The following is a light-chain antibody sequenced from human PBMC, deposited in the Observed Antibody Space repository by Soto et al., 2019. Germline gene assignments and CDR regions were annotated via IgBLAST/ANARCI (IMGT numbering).Light chain of an antibody. V-gene: IGKV3-15*01. CDR3: QQYNNFWT. CDR2: GAS. Sequence: EIVMTQSPATLSVSPGGTATLSCWASQSVSSNLAWYQQKPGQAPRLLIYGASTRATDIPARFSGSGSGTEFTLTISSLQSEDFAVYYCQQYNNFWTFGQGTKVEIK. J-gene: IGKJ1*01. CDR1: QSVSSN.